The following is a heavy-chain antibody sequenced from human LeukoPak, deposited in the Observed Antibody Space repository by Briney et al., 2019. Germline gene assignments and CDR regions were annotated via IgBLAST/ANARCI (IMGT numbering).Heavy chain of an antibody. CDR3: ARASSYSSSWKYYYYYYMDV. J-gene: IGHJ6*03. CDR1: GGTFSSYA. CDR2: IIPIFGTA. Sequence: ASVKVSCKASGGTFSSYAISWVRQAPGQGLEWMGGIIPIFGTANYAQKFQGRVTITADKSTSTAYMELSSLRSEDTAVYYCARASSYSSSWKYYYYYYMDVWGKGTTVTVSS. D-gene: IGHD6-13*01. V-gene: IGHV1-69*06.